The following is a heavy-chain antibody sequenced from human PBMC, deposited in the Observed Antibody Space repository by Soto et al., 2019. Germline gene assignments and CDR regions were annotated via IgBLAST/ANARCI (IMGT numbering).Heavy chain of an antibody. Sequence: PGGSLRLSCAASGFTFSDYYMSWIRQAPGKGLEWVSYISSSGSTTYYADSVKGRFTISRDNAKNSLYLQMNSLRAEDTAVYYCASWYYDILTGYYTIADYWGQGTLVTVSS. D-gene: IGHD3-9*01. V-gene: IGHV3-11*01. J-gene: IGHJ4*02. CDR1: GFTFSDYY. CDR3: ASWYYDILTGYYTIADY. CDR2: ISSSGSTT.